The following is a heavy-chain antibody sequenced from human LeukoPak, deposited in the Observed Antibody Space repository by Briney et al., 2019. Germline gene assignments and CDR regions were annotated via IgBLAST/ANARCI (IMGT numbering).Heavy chain of an antibody. CDR1: GFTFSSYW. J-gene: IGHJ6*02. CDR2: IKQDGSEK. D-gene: IGHD1-26*01. Sequence: GGSLRLSCAASGFTFSSYWMSWVRQAPGKGLEWVANIKQDGSEKYYVDSVKGRFTISRDSAKNSLYLQVNSLRAEDTAVYYCASTTTSPVGGMDVWGQGTTVTVSS. V-gene: IGHV3-7*05. CDR3: ASTTTSPVGGMDV.